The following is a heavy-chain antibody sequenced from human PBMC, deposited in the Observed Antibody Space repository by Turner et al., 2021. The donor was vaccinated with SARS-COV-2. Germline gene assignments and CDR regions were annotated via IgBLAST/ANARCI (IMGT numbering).Heavy chain of an antibody. CDR3: ERVPYSGNYADGSFDL. CDR2: IEYIGNA. J-gene: IGHJ2*01. D-gene: IGHD4-4*01. Sequence: LQLHESGPGLVMPSATLSLTCTVSGFSIGTSTYYWGWIRQPPGKGLEWLGGIEYIGNADDNPNIKSRVTISVDTSKSQFSLMLRSVTAADTAIYYCERVPYSGNYADGSFDLWGRGTLVTVSS. V-gene: IGHV4-39*01. CDR1: GFSIGTSTYY.